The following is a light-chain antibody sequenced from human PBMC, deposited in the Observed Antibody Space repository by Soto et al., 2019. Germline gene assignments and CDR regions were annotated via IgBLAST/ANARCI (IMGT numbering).Light chain of an antibody. CDR3: SSYTNTGTLV. CDR2: DVT. Sequence: QSVLTQPASVSGSPGQSITISCTGTSSDVGAYNYVSWYLQHPGKAPKLLIYDVTDRPSGVSNRFSGSKSGNTASLTISGLQAEDEADYYCSSYTNTGTLVFGGGTK. V-gene: IGLV2-14*01. CDR1: SSDVGAYNY. J-gene: IGLJ2*01.